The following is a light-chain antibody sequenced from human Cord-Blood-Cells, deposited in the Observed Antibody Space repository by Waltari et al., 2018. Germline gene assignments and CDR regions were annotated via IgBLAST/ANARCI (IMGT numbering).Light chain of an antibody. CDR3: SSYTSSSTYV. Sequence: QSALPQPAPVSGSPGQAITISCTGTSSDVGGYNYFSWYQQHPGKAPKLMIYDVSNRPSGVSNRFSGSKSGNTASLTISGLQAEDEADYYCSSYTSSSTYVFGTGTKVTVL. CDR1: SSDVGGYNY. V-gene: IGLV2-14*01. J-gene: IGLJ1*01. CDR2: DVS.